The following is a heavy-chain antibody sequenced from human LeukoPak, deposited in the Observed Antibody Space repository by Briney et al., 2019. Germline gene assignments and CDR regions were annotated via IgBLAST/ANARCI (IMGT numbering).Heavy chain of an antibody. CDR3: ARGGYGDYVGGDAFDI. J-gene: IGHJ3*02. CDR1: GYTFTSYY. Sequence: GASVKVSCKASGYTFTSYYMHWVRQAPGQGLEWMGIINPSGGSTSYAQKFQGRVTMTRDASTSTVYMELSSLRSDDTAVYYCARGGYGDYVGGDAFDIWGQGTMVTVSS. D-gene: IGHD4-17*01. CDR2: INPSGGST. V-gene: IGHV1-46*01.